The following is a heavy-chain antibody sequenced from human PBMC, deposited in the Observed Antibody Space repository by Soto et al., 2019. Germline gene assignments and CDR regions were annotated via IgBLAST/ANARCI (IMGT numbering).Heavy chain of an antibody. V-gene: IGHV3-7*01. CDR1: GFTFSSYW. J-gene: IGHJ4*02. Sequence: PGGSLRLSCAASGFTFSSYWMSWVRQAPGKGLEWVANIKQDGSEKYYVDSVKGRFTISRDNAKNSLYLQMNSLRAEDTAVYYCARDKWGDIILTGQPFYFDYWGQGTLVTVSS. CDR2: IKQDGSEK. D-gene: IGHD3-9*01. CDR3: ARDKWGDIILTGQPFYFDY.